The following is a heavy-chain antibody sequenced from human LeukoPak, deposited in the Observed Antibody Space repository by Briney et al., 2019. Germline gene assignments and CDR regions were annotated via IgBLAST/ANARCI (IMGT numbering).Heavy chain of an antibody. CDR3: AKDSGSSSVWYSLFDY. V-gene: IGHV3-7*03. CDR1: GFTFSSHW. J-gene: IGHJ4*02. Sequence: GGSLRLSCAASGFTFSSHWMSWVRQAPEKGLEWVANIRQDGGVKKYVDSVKGRFTISRDNAKYSLYLQMNSLRAEDTALYYCAKDSGSSSVWYSLFDYWAREPWSPSPQ. D-gene: IGHD6-19*01. CDR2: IRQDGGVK.